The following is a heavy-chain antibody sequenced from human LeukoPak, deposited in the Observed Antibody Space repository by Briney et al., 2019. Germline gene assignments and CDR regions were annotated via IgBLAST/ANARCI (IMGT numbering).Heavy chain of an antibody. V-gene: IGHV1-18*01. J-gene: IGHJ5*02. CDR3: ARAGKTYYYGTSVYYH. Sequence: GASVKVSCNASGYTFTSYGISWVRQAPAQGLEWMGWISAYNGNTNYAQKLQGRVTMTTDTSTNTAYMDLRSLRSDDTAVYYCARAGKTYYYGTSVYYHWGQGTLVTVSS. CDR1: GYTFTSYG. D-gene: IGHD3-22*01. CDR2: ISAYNGNT.